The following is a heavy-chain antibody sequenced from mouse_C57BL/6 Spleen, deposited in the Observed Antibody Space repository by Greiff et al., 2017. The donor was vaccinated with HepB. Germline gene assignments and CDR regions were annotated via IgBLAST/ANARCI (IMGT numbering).Heavy chain of an antibody. CDR2: ISSGGSYT. J-gene: IGHJ2*01. V-gene: IGHV5-6*01. D-gene: IGHD2-1*01. Sequence: EVQVVESGGDLVKPGGSLKLSCAASGFTFSSYGMSWVRQTPDKRLEWVATISSGGSYTYYPDSVKGRFTISRDNAKNTLCLQMSSLKSEDTAMYYCARQNGNYLDYWGQGTTLTVSS. CDR3: ARQNGNYLDY. CDR1: GFTFSSYG.